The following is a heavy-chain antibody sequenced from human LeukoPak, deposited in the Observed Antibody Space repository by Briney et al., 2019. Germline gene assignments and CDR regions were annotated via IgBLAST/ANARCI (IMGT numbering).Heavy chain of an antibody. V-gene: IGHV3-11*03. CDR3: ARIHKYTSAWGWFDP. CDR1: GFTFSDYS. Sequence: GGSLRLPCAASGFTFSDYSMTWIRQAPGKGLEWISYISSSGDSASYADSVKGRVTTTRDNDRKSLYLQLSSLRAEDTAVYFCARIHKYTSAWGWFDPWGQGTLVTVSS. D-gene: IGHD6-19*01. J-gene: IGHJ5*02. CDR2: ISSSGDSA.